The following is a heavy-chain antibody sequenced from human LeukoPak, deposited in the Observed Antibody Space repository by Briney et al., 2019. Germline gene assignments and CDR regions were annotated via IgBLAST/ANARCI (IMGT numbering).Heavy chain of an antibody. CDR3: ARGSYDYVWGSYPSPEYFQH. Sequence: ASVKVSCKASGYTFTSYAMHWVRQAPGQRLEWMGWINAGNGNTKYSQKFQGRVTITRDTSASTAYMELSSLRSEDTAVYYCARGSYDYVWGSYPSPEYFQHWGQGTLVTVSS. D-gene: IGHD3-16*02. J-gene: IGHJ1*01. CDR1: GYTFTSYA. V-gene: IGHV1-3*01. CDR2: INAGNGNT.